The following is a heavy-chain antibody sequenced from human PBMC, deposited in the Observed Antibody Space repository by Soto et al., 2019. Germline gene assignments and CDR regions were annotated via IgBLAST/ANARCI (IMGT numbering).Heavy chain of an antibody. CDR2: LNTYGNT. V-gene: IGHV4-4*07. D-gene: IGHD1-7*01. J-gene: IGHJ5*02. CDR1: GGSISSYR. Sequence: PSETLSLTCTVSGGSISSYRWSWIRQPAGKGLEWIGRLNTYGNTHYNPSLKSRVTVPVDTSRNQFFLTLRSVTAADSAVYHCGRESGETWDYEASWGQGTPVTVSS. CDR3: GRESGETWDYEAS.